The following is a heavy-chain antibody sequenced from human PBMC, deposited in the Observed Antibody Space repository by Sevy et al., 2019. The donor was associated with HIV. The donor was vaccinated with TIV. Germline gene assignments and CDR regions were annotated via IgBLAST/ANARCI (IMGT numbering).Heavy chain of an antibody. V-gene: IGHV3-33*01. Sequence: GGSLRLSCVASGFIFSTYGMHWVRQAPGKGLEWVAVLWYDGINKDYADSVKGRFIISSDNSKNMMCLEMDSLRAEDTAVYCCGRDSRNGLYPWGQGALVTVSS. D-gene: IGHD2-8*01. J-gene: IGHJ5*02. CDR3: GRDSRNGLYP. CDR1: GFIFSTYG. CDR2: LWYDGINK.